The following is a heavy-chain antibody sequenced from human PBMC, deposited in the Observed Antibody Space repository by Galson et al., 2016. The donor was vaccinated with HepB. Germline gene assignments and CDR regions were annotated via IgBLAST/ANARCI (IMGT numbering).Heavy chain of an antibody. J-gene: IGHJ2*01. CDR1: GFTFSRYS. D-gene: IGHD5/OR15-5a*01. CDR2: ISSSSRQL. Sequence: SLRLSCAASGFTFSRYSMNWVRQAPGKGLEWVSSISSSSRQLDYTDSLKGRCTISRDNSRGILFLYMFDLRGADTAMYYCARDSTNFDLWGRGTLVTVSS. V-gene: IGHV3-21*04. CDR3: ARDSTNFDL.